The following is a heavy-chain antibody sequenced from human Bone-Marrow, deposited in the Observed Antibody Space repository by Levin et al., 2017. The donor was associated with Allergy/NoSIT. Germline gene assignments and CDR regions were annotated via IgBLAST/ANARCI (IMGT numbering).Heavy chain of an antibody. CDR2: MNPNSGNT. CDR3: ARVTRVRDCSGGSCYVGSRTGFDP. V-gene: IGHV1-8*01. J-gene: IGHJ5*02. CDR1: GYTFTSYD. Sequence: ASVKVSCKASGYTFTSYDINWVRQATGQGLEWMGWMNPNSGNTGYAQKFQGRVTMTRNTSISTAYMELSSLRSEDTAVYYCARVTRVRDCSGGSCYVGSRTGFDPWGQGTLVTVSS. D-gene: IGHD2-15*01.